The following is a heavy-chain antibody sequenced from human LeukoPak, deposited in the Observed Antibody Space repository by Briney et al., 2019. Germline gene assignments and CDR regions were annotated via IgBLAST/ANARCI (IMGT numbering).Heavy chain of an antibody. CDR3: ARAIEVGAMTPFDY. CDR2: IYYSEST. D-gene: IGHD1-26*01. CDR1: GGSISSYS. J-gene: IGHJ4*02. V-gene: IGHV4-59*01. Sequence: SETLSLTCSVSGGSISSYSWSWIRQAPGKGLEWIGFIYYSESTNYNPSLKSRVTISVDTSKNQFSLKLSSVTAADTAVYYCARAIEVGAMTPFDYWGQGTLVTVSS.